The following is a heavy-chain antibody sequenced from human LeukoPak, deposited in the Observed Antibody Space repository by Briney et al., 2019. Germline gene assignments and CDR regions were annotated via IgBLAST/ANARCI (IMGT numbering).Heavy chain of an antibody. V-gene: IGHV5-51*01. J-gene: IGHJ5*02. CDR2: IYPADSDT. CDR3: ARDSYDSSGFYPGSKWFDP. CDR1: GYSFTNYW. Sequence: GESLKISCKGSGYSFTNYWIGWVRQMPGKGLEWMGIIYPADSDTRYSPSFQDQVTISADKSISTAYLQWSSLKASDTAMYYCARDSYDSSGFYPGSKWFDPWGQGTLVTVSS. D-gene: IGHD3-22*01.